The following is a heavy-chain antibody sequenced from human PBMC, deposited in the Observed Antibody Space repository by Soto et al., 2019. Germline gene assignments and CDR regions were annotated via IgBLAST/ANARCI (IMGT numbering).Heavy chain of an antibody. Sequence: SVKVSCKASGGTFSSYAISWVRQAPGQGLEWMGGIIPIFGTANYAQKFQGRVTITADESTSTAYMELSSLRSEDTAVYYCARGGSYYDSSGYYYWGQGTLVTVSS. CDR3: ARGGSYYDSSGYYY. J-gene: IGHJ4*02. V-gene: IGHV1-69*13. D-gene: IGHD3-22*01. CDR1: GGTFSSYA. CDR2: IIPIFGTA.